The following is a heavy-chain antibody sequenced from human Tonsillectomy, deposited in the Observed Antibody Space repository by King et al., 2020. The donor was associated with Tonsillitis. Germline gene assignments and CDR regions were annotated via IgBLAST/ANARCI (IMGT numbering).Heavy chain of an antibody. D-gene: IGHD3-9*01. CDR3: AKDDRVPDTYYDILTGPPPY. V-gene: IGHV3-30*18. Sequence: VQLVESGGGVVQPGRSLRLSCAASGFTFSSYGMHWVRQAPGKGLEWVAVISYDGSNKYYADSVKGRFTISRDNSKNTLYLQMNSLRAEDTAVYYCAKDDRVPDTYYDILTGPPPYWGQGTLVTVSS. J-gene: IGHJ4*02. CDR2: ISYDGSNK. CDR1: GFTFSSYG.